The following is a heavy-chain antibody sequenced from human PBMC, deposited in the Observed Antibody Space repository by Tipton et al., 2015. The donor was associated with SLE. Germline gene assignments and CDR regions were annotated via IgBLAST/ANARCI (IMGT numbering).Heavy chain of an antibody. CDR3: ASRRDGRGTWFDP. CDR2: INHSGST. D-gene: IGHD3-10*01. J-gene: IGHJ5*02. V-gene: IGHV4-34*01. CDR1: GGSFSGYY. Sequence: TLSLTCAVYGGSFSGYYWSWIRQPPGKGLEWIGEINHSGSTNYNPSLKSRVTISVDTSKNQFSLKVSSVTAADTAVYYCASRRDGRGTWFDPWGQGTLVTFSS.